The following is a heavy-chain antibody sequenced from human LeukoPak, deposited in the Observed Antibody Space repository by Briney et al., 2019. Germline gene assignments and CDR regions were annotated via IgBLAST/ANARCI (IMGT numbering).Heavy chain of an antibody. V-gene: IGHV4-4*02. CDR2: IYHSGST. Sequence: SETLSLTCAVSGGSISGSNWWSWVRQPPGKGLEWIGEIYHSGSTNYNPSLKSRVTISVDKSKNQFSLKLSSVTAADTAVYYCARVEGSSWSQYYFDYWGQGTLVTVSS. CDR3: ARVEGSSWSQYYFDY. J-gene: IGHJ4*02. D-gene: IGHD6-13*01. CDR1: GGSISGSNW.